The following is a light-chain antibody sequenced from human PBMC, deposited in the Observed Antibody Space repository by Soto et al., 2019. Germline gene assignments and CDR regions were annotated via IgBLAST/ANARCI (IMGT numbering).Light chain of an antibody. CDR2: EVS. CDR1: SSDVGAYKY. J-gene: IGLJ2*01. CDR3: SSYAGSNNL. V-gene: IGLV2-8*01. Sequence: QSALTQPTSASGSPGQSVTISCTGTSSDVGAYKYVSWYQQHPGKAPKLMIYEVSKRPSGVPDRFSGSKSGNTASLTVSGLQAEDEADYYCSSYAGSNNLFGGGTKLTVL.